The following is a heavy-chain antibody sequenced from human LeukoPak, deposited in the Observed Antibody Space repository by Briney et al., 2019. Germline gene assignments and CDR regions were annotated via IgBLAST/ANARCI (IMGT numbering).Heavy chain of an antibody. CDR2: TYYRSKWYN. CDR3: ARGGSKKRADIALFDY. D-gene: IGHD3-10*01. CDR1: GDSVSSNSAA. J-gene: IGHJ4*02. Sequence: PAQTLTLTCAISGDSVSSNSAAWNRITQSPSRGLEWQGRTYYRSKWYNDYAVSVKSLKTINPDTPKKQLSLQLNSMTPEDTAVYYCARGGSKKRADIALFDYWGQGTLGTVSS. V-gene: IGHV6-1*01.